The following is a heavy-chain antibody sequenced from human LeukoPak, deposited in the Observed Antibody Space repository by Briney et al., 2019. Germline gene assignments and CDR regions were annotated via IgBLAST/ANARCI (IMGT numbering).Heavy chain of an antibody. CDR3: ARQPTYYDFWSGYQGQYYFDY. CDR1: GGSISSSSYY. D-gene: IGHD3-3*01. CDR2: IYYSGST. J-gene: IGHJ4*02. Sequence: PSETLSLTCTVSGGSISSSSYYWGRIRQPPGKGLEWIGSIYYSGSTYYNPSLKSRVTISVDTSKNQFSLKLSSVTAADTAVYYCARQPTYYDFWSGYQGQYYFDYWGQGTLVTVSS. V-gene: IGHV4-39*01.